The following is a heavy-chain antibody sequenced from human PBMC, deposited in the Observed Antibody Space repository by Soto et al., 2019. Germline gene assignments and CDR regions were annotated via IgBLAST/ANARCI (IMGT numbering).Heavy chain of an antibody. CDR3: TTGSYEGC. Sequence: EVQLVESGGGLVKPGGSLRLSCAASGFTFSNAWMNWVRQAPGKGLEWVGRIKRKIDGETTAYAAPVKGRFTVSRDDSENTLYLQMNSLKVEDTAVYYCTTGSYEGCWGQGILVTVSS. CDR1: GFTFSNAW. CDR2: IKRKIDGETT. V-gene: IGHV3-15*07. D-gene: IGHD5-12*01. J-gene: IGHJ4*02.